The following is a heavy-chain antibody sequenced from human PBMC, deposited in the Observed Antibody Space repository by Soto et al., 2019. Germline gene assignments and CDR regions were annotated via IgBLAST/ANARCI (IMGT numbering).Heavy chain of an antibody. V-gene: IGHV1-3*01. CDR1: GYTFTGYA. CDR2: INAGNGNT. CDR3: ARDKRDLRFLEWSYYFDY. D-gene: IGHD3-3*01. J-gene: IGHJ4*02. Sequence: ASVKVSCKASGYTFTGYAMHWVRQAPGQRLEWMGWINAGNGNTKYSQKFQGRVTITRDTSASTAYMELSSLRSEDTAVYYCARDKRDLRFLEWSYYFDYWGQGTLVTVSS.